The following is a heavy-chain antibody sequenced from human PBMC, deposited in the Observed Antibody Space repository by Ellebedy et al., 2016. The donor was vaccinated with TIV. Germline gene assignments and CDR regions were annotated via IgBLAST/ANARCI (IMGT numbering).Heavy chain of an antibody. CDR3: ARVEMATGYYGMDV. CDR1: GGSISNYY. J-gene: IGHJ6*02. V-gene: IGHV4-59*01. CDR2: IYSSGYF. Sequence: MPGGSLRLSCTVSGGSISNYYWNSIRQPPGKGLEWIGYIYSSGYFSYNPSLKSRVTLSVDTSKNQFSLKLKSVTAADTAVYYCARVEMATGYYGMDVWGQGTTVTVSS. D-gene: IGHD5-24*01.